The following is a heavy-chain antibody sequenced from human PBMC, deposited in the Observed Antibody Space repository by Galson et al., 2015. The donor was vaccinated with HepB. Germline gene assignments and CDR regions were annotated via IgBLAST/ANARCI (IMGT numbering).Heavy chain of an antibody. CDR3: ATGGALRCSSTSCYQKFDP. Sequence: SVKVSCKVSGYTLTELSMHWVRQAPGKGLEWMGGFDPEDGETIYAQKFQGRVTMTEDTSTDTAYMELSSLRSEDTAVYYCATGGALRCSSTSCYQKFDPWGQGTLVTVSS. D-gene: IGHD2-2*01. CDR1: GYTLTELS. CDR2: FDPEDGET. V-gene: IGHV1-24*01. J-gene: IGHJ5*02.